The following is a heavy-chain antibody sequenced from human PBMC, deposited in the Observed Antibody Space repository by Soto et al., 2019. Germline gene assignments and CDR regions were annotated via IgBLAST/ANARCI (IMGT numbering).Heavy chain of an antibody. Sequence: ASVKVSCKASGYTFPSYYMHWVRQAPGQGLEWMGIINPSGGSTSYAQKFQGRVTMTRDTSTSTVYMELSSLRSEDTAVYYCARGGLNYYDSSGYYSGVLDYWGQGTLVTVSS. J-gene: IGHJ4*02. CDR2: INPSGGST. CDR1: GYTFPSYY. CDR3: ARGGLNYYDSSGYYSGVLDY. D-gene: IGHD3-22*01. V-gene: IGHV1-46*01.